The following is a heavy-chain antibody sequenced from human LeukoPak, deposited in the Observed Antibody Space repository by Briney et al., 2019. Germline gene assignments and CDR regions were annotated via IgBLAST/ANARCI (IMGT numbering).Heavy chain of an antibody. CDR3: ASFRLFCSSTSCYS. CDR2: IYYSGST. CDR1: GGSLSSSSYY. J-gene: IGHJ4*02. V-gene: IGHV4-39*01. Sequence: SETLSLTCTVSGGSLSSSSYYWGWIRQPPGKGREWIGSIYYSGSTYYNPSLKRRVTISVDTSKNQFSLKLSSVTAADTAVYYCASFRLFCSSTSCYSWGQGSLVTVSS. D-gene: IGHD2-2*02.